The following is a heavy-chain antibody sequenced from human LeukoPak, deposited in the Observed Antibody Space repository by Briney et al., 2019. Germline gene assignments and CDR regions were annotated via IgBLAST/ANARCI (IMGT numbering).Heavy chain of an antibody. Sequence: GGPRRLSGAASGLTFSSYAMPWVRQAPAKGLEGGAVISYDGSNKYYADSVKGRFTISRDNSKNTLYLQMNSLRAEDTAVYYCARERYSGSYSDLPHWGQGTLVTVSS. CDR3: ARERYSGSYSDLPH. CDR2: ISYDGSNK. V-gene: IGHV3-30-3*01. CDR1: GLTFSSYA. D-gene: IGHD1-26*01. J-gene: IGHJ4*02.